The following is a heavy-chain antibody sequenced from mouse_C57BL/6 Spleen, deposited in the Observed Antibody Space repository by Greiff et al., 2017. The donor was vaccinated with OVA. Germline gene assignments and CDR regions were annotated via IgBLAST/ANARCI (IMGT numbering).Heavy chain of an antibody. CDR2: IDPSDSYT. D-gene: IGHD1-1*01. J-gene: IGHJ4*01. V-gene: IGHV1-69*01. Sequence: QVQLKQPGAELVMPGASVKLSCKASGYTFTSYWMHWVKQRPGQGLEWIGEIDPSDSYTNYNQKFKGKSTLTVDKSSSTAYMQLSSLTSEDSAVYYCARSAYGTLYAMDYWGQGTSVTVSS. CDR3: ARSAYGTLYAMDY. CDR1: GYTFTSYW.